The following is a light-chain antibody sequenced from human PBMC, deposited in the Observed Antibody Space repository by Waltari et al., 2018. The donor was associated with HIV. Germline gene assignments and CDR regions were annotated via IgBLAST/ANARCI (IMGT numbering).Light chain of an antibody. CDR1: NIRTKM. CDR2: DDD. Sequence: SYVLTQPPSVSLAPGQTARIPCGGNNIRTKMIHWYQQKPGQAPFLVVYDDDDRPSGSPESSSGSNSGNTATLSITRVEAGYEADYYCQVWDTNSDHYFFGVWTKVTVL. CDR3: QVWDTNSDHYF. J-gene: IGLJ1*01. V-gene: IGLV3-21*02.